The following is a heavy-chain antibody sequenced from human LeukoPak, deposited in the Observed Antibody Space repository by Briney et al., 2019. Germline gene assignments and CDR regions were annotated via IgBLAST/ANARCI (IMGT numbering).Heavy chain of an antibody. CDR1: GGSISNYY. Sequence: PSETLSLTCSVSGGSISNYYWSWIRQPAGKGLEWIGRIYPSGSTNYSPSLKSRVTMSIDTSKNQFSLKLSSVTAADTAVYYCARDYYDSGSYPFDYWGQGTLVTVSS. D-gene: IGHD3-10*01. V-gene: IGHV4-4*07. CDR3: ARDYYDSGSYPFDY. CDR2: IYPSGST. J-gene: IGHJ4*02.